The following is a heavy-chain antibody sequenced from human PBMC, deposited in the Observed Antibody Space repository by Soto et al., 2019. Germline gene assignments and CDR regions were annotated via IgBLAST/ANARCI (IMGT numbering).Heavy chain of an antibody. D-gene: IGHD5-12*01. CDR1: GGSMTGHA. CDR2: FYPSGSA. V-gene: IGHV4-4*07. Sequence: SPSLTCSVSGGSMTGHAWVWIRQAAGKGLEWIGHFYPSGSASYNPTLRSRLTMSLDTSHNHFFLNLTSATTADTAVYYCVRGKSYSVYDFWGPGTLVTVSS. CDR3: VRGKSYSVYDF. J-gene: IGHJ4*02.